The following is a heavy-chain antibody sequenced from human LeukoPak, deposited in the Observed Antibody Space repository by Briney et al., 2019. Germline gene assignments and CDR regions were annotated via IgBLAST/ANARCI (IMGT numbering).Heavy chain of an antibody. Sequence: GGSLRLSCAASGFTFSSHGMHWVRQTPGKGLEWVAVISYDGSNKYCVHSVKGRFTISRDNSKNTLYLQMNSLRVEDTAVYYCAKDFEMATVNYYFDYWGQGTLVTVSP. CDR3: AKDFEMATVNYYFDY. D-gene: IGHD5-24*01. CDR2: ISYDGSNK. V-gene: IGHV3-30*18. J-gene: IGHJ4*02. CDR1: GFTFSSHG.